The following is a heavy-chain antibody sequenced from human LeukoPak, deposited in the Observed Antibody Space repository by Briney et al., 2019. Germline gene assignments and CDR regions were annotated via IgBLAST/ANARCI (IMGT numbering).Heavy chain of an antibody. D-gene: IGHD4-23*01. CDR1: GSTFGNYY. J-gene: IGHJ4*02. Sequence: GGSLRLSCAASGSTFGNYYMSWVRQAPGKGLEWVSAISGSGGSTYYADSVKGRFTISRDNSKNTLYLQMNSLRAEDTAVYYCAKNTVVTRFDYWGQGTLVTVSS. CDR3: AKNTVVTRFDY. V-gene: IGHV3-23*01. CDR2: ISGSGGST.